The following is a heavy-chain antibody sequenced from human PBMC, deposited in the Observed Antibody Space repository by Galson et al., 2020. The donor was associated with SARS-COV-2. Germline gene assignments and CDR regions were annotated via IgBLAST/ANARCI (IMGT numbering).Heavy chain of an antibody. CDR3: ARHPRSITMIVVVISWFDP. CDR1: GGSISSSSYY. J-gene: IGHJ5*02. D-gene: IGHD3-22*01. CDR2: IYYSGST. Sequence: SQTLSLTCTVSGGSISSSSYYWGWIRQPPGKGLEWIGSIYYSGSTYYNPSPKSRVTISVDTSKNQFSLKLSSVTAADTAVYYCARHPRSITMIVVVISWFDPWGQGTLVTVSS. V-gene: IGHV4-39*01.